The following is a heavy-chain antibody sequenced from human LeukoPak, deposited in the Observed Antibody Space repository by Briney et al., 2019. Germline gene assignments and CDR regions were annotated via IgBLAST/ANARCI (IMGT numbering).Heavy chain of an antibody. J-gene: IGHJ6*04. CDR3: ARAPSTRLGMDV. V-gene: IGHV3-74*01. CDR1: GFTFSSYW. Sequence: GGSVRLSCAASGFTFSSYWMHWVRQAPGKGLVWVSRINSDGSSTSYADSVKGRFTISRDNAKNTLYLQMNSLRAEDTAVYYCARAPSTRLGMDVWGKGTTVTVSS. CDR2: INSDGSST. D-gene: IGHD6-25*01.